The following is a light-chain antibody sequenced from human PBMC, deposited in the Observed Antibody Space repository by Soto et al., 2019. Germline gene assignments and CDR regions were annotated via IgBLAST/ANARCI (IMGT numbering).Light chain of an antibody. CDR3: QQYNADPPT. J-gene: IGKJ4*01. Sequence: DTQMTQSPSTLSASVGDRVTISCRASESISTWLAWYQQKTGKAPKLLIQKASSLESGAPSRFSGSGSGTEFTLTISSPQPDDFSTYHCQQYNADPPTFGGGTKVEIK. V-gene: IGKV1-5*03. CDR2: KAS. CDR1: ESISTW.